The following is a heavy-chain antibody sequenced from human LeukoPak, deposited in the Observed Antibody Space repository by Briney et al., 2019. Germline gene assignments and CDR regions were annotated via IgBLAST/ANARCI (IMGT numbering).Heavy chain of an antibody. CDR2: IRSKAYGGTT. CDR3: TRDKDAGHSDY. CDR1: GFTFGDYA. D-gene: IGHD1-14*01. Sequence: GGSLRLSCTASGFTFGDYAMSWVRQAPGKGLEWVGLIRSKAYGGTTEYAASVKGRFTISRDDSKSIAYLQMNSLKTEDTAVYYCTRDKDAGHSDYWGQGTLVTVSS. J-gene: IGHJ4*02. V-gene: IGHV3-49*04.